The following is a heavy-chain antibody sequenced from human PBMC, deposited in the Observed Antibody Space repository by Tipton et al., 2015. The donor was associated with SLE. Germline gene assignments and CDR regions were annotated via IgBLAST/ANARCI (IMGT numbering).Heavy chain of an antibody. V-gene: IGHV4-34*01. Sequence: TLSLTCAVYGGSFSGYYWSWIRQPPGKGLEWIGEINHSGSTNYNPSLKSRVTISVDTSKNQFSLKLSSVTAADTAVYYCARETGDYDPYFDYWSQGTLVTVSP. CDR2: INHSGST. D-gene: IGHD4-17*01. J-gene: IGHJ4*02. CDR3: ARETGDYDPYFDY. CDR1: GGSFSGYY.